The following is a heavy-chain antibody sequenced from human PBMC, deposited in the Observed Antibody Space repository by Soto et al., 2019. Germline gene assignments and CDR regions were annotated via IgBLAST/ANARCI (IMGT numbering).Heavy chain of an antibody. CDR1: GFTFSSYS. D-gene: IGHD5-18*01. V-gene: IGHV3-21*01. CDR2: ISSSSSYI. CDR3: ARSDRGYSYGTALDY. J-gene: IGHJ4*02. Sequence: VQLVESGGGLVKPGGSLRLSCAASGFTFSSYSMNWVRQAPGKGLEWVSSISSSSSYIYYADSVKGRFTISRDNAKNSLYLQMNSLRAEDTAVYYCARSDRGYSYGTALDYWGQGTLVTVSS.